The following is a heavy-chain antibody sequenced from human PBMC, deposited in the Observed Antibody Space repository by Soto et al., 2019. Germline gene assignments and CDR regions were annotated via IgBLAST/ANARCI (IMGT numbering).Heavy chain of an antibody. J-gene: IGHJ4*02. V-gene: IGHV1-18*01. CDR2: ISAHNSTT. CDR1: GYAFTTYG. CDR3: ARGRYGDY. Sequence: QVHLVQSGAEVKKPGASVKVSCQGSGYAFTTYGITWVRQAPGQGLEWMGWISAHNSTTNYAHKLPGRVTATRDPSTSTAYMELTSLRYAATAVYSCARGRYGDYWGQGALVTVSS. D-gene: IGHD1-1*01.